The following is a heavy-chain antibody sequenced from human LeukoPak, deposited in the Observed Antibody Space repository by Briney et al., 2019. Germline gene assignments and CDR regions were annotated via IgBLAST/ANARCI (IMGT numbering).Heavy chain of an antibody. CDR2: IYTSGST. CDR3: ARESYDSSGYYPVY. Sequence: TSETLSLTCTVSGGSISSYYWSWIRQPAGKGLEWIGRIYTSGSTNCNPSLKSRVTMSVDTSKNQFSLKLSSVTAADTAVYYCARESYDSSGYYPVYWGQGTLVTVSS. D-gene: IGHD3-22*01. CDR1: GGSISSYY. J-gene: IGHJ4*02. V-gene: IGHV4-4*07.